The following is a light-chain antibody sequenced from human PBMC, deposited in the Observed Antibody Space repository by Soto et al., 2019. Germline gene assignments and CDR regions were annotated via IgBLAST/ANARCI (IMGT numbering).Light chain of an antibody. CDR1: QSINNS. V-gene: IGKV3-20*01. CDR3: QQYGTSARS. Sequence: EVVLTQSPGTLSLSPGDRAALSCRASQSINNSLAWYQQKPGQAPRLLIYGASTRATGIPARFSGSGSGTDFTLTISRLQPEDFAVFYCQQYGTSARSFGPGTKVDIK. J-gene: IGKJ3*01. CDR2: GAS.